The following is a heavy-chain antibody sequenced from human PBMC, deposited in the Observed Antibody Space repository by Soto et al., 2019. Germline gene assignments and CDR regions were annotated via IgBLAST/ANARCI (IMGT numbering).Heavy chain of an antibody. CDR1: GGSISSGGYY. CDR3: VRVYRPFPRYYFDY. J-gene: IGHJ4*02. D-gene: IGHD2-2*01. V-gene: IGHV4-31*03. Sequence: PSETLSLTCTVSGGSISSGGYYWSWIRQHPGKGLEWIGYIYYSGSTYYNPSLKSRVTISVDTPKNQFSLKLSSVTAADTAVYYCVRVYRPFPRYYFDYWGQGTLVTVSS. CDR2: IYYSGST.